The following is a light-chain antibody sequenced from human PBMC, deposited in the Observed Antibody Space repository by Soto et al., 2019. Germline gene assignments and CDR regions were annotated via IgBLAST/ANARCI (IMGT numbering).Light chain of an antibody. CDR1: RSISNF. V-gene: IGKV1-39*01. CDR3: QQSFSIPWT. J-gene: IGKJ1*01. CDR2: AAS. Sequence: DIQMTQSPSSLSASVGDRVTVTCRASRSISNFLNWYMQKPGKAPKLLMYAASTLQSGVPSRLSGSGSGTDFTLTISSLQPEDFATYYCQQSFSIPWTFGQGTKVEIK.